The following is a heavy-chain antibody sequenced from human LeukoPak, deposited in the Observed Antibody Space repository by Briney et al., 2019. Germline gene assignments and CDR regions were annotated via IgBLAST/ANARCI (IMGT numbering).Heavy chain of an antibody. Sequence: SETLSLTCTVSGGSIINHYWSWVRQPAGKGLEWIGRIYSSGSANYSPSLKSRVSMSIDTSNNHFSLNLTSVTAADTALYFCARDVRYASGWSTPESWGQGTLVTVSS. CDR2: IYSSGSA. D-gene: IGHD6-19*01. CDR1: GGSIINHY. J-gene: IGHJ5*02. V-gene: IGHV4-4*07. CDR3: ARDVRYASGWSTPES.